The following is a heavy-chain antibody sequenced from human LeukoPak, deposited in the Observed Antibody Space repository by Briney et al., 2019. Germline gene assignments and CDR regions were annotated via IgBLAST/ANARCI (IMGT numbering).Heavy chain of an antibody. CDR3: ARVIKDTAMVTLLDY. D-gene: IGHD5-18*01. Sequence: GASVKVSCKASGYTFTGYYMHWVRQAPGQGLEWMGWINPNSGGTNYAQKFQGRVTMTRDTSISTAYMELSRLRSDDTAVYYCARVIKDTAMVTLLDYWGQGTLVTVSS. CDR2: INPNSGGT. V-gene: IGHV1-2*02. CDR1: GYTFTGYY. J-gene: IGHJ4*02.